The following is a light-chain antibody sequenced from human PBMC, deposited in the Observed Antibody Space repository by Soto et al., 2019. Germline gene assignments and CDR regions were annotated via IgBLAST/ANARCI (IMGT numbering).Light chain of an antibody. CDR2: GAS. V-gene: IGKV3-15*01. CDR3: QQYKNWPPLT. Sequence: EIVMTQSPATLSVSPGETATLSCRASQSVSSNLAWYQQKPGQAPSLLIYGASTRATDIPPRFSGSGSGTEFTLTITSLQSEDFAVYYCQQYKNWPPLTFGGGTKVDIK. CDR1: QSVSSN. J-gene: IGKJ4*01.